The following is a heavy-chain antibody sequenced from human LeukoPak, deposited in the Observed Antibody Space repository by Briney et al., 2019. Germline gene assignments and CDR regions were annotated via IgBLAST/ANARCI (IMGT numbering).Heavy chain of an antibody. CDR2: INHGGST. Sequence: SETLSLTCAVYGGSFSGDFWSWIRQSPGKGLEWIGEINHGGSTTYNPSLQSRVTMSVDTSKNQFSLKLSSVTAADTAVYYCARPMHYYDSSGYHDAFDIWGQGTMVTVSS. D-gene: IGHD3-22*01. J-gene: IGHJ3*02. CDR3: ARPMHYYDSSGYHDAFDI. V-gene: IGHV4-34*01. CDR1: GGSFSGDF.